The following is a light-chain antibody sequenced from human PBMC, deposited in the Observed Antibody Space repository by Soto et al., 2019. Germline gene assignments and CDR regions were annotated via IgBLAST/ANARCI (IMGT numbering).Light chain of an antibody. CDR2: WAS. Sequence: DIVMTQSPDSLAVSLGERATINCKSSQSLLYSLNNKNYLAWYQQKPGQPPKLLIHWASTREYGVPDRFTGSGSGTDFTLTIRSLQAEDVAVYYCQQYYGAPLTFGGGTKVEIK. V-gene: IGKV4-1*01. J-gene: IGKJ4*01. CDR1: QSLLYSLNNKNY. CDR3: QQYYGAPLT.